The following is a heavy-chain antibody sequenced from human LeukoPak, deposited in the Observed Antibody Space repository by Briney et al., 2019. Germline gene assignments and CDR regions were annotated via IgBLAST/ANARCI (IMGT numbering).Heavy chain of an antibody. V-gene: IGHV3-33*01. CDR3: ARAPWDYYGSGSYYPGGYYYYMDV. D-gene: IGHD3-10*01. CDR1: GFTFSSYG. J-gene: IGHJ6*03. CDR2: IWYDGSNK. Sequence: PGRSLRLSCAASGFTFSSYGMHWVRQAPGKGLEWVAVIWYDGSNKYYADSVKGRFTISRDNSKNTLYLQMNSLRSEDTAVYYCARAPWDYYGSGSYYPGGYYYYMDVWGKGTTVTVSS.